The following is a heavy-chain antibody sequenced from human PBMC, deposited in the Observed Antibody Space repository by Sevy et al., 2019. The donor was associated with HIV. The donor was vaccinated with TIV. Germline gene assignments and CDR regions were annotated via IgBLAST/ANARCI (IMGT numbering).Heavy chain of an antibody. CDR2: INTNTGNP. J-gene: IGHJ4*02. CDR3: ASSITMRGKKGVGWYYFDY. Sequence: ASVKVSCKASGYTFTSYAMNWVRQAPGQGLEWMGWINTNTGNPTYAQGFTGRFVFSLDTSVSTAYLQISSLKAEDTAVDYCASSITMRGKKGVGWYYFDYWGQGTLVTVSS. D-gene: IGHD3-10*01. V-gene: IGHV7-4-1*02. CDR1: GYTFTSYA.